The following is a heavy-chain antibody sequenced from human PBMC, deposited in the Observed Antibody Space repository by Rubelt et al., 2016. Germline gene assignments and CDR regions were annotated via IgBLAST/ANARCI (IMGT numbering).Heavy chain of an antibody. CDR1: GGSISSTSYY. J-gene: IGHJ3*02. Sequence: QVQVQQWGAGLLKPSETLSLTCAVYGGSISSTSYYWGWIRQPPGKGLEWIASILRSGTPYYSPSLKSRVTISVDMSKNQCSLRLNSVTAADTAIYYCTSGVRGTYYSNACDIWGQGTMVTVSS. CDR3: TSGVRGTYYSNACDI. CDR2: ILRSGTP. D-gene: IGHD1-26*01. V-gene: IGHV4-39*07.